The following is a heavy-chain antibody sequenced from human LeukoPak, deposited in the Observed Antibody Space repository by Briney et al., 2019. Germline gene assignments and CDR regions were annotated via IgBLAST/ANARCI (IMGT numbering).Heavy chain of an antibody. J-gene: IGHJ3*02. CDR3: ARVRNFPDAFDI. CDR2: IYDTGIT. CDR1: GDSISNYY. Sequence: PSETLSLTCTVSGDSISNYYWAWIRQPPGRGLEWIGHIYDTGITKDNPALKSRRTSSLQTSRNRFSLNLSSLTAADTAIYFCARVRNFPDAFDIWGQGRMVTVSS. V-gene: IGHV4-59*01.